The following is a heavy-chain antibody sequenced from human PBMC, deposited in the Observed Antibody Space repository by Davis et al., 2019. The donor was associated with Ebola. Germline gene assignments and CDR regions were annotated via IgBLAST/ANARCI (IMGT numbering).Heavy chain of an antibody. J-gene: IGHJ3*02. Sequence: PSEPLSLTFAISGDSVSSNSAAWNSIRQSPSRGLEWLGRIYYRSKWYNDYAVSVKSRITINPDTSKNQFSLQLNAVTPEDTAVYYCASSADSSGWLDAFDIWGQGTMVTVSS. CDR2: IYYRSKWYN. D-gene: IGHD6-19*01. CDR3: ASSADSSGWLDAFDI. V-gene: IGHV6-1*01. CDR1: GDSVSSNSAA.